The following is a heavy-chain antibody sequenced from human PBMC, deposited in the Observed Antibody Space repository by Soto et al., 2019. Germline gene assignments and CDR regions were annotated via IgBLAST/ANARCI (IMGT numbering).Heavy chain of an antibody. CDR3: ARHAGRHIVVAAFDY. CDR1: GGSISSYY. J-gene: IGHJ4*02. CDR2: IYYSGST. D-gene: IGHD2-15*01. V-gene: IGHV4-59*08. Sequence: SETLSLTCTVSGGSISSYYWSWIRQPPGKGLEWIGYIYYSGSTNYNPSLKSRVTISVDTSKNQFSLKLSSVTAADTAVYYCARHAGRHIVVAAFDYWGQGTLVTVSS.